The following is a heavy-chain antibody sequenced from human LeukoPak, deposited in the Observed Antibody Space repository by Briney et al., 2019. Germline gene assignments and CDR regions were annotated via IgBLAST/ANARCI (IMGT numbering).Heavy chain of an antibody. CDR1: GYTFTGYY. V-gene: IGHV1-2*02. CDR2: INPNSGGT. J-gene: IGHJ4*02. CDR3: ARGTKPPYYGSGSYLPL. D-gene: IGHD3-10*01. Sequence: GASVKVSCKASGYTFTGYYMHWVRQAPGQGLEWMGWINPNSGGTNYAQKFQGRVTMTRDTSISTAYMELSRLRSDDTAVYYRARGTKPPYYGSGSYLPLWGQGTLVTVSS.